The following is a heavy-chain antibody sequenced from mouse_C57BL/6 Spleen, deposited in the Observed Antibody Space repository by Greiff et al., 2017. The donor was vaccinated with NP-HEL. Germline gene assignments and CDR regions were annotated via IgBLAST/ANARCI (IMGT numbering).Heavy chain of an antibody. D-gene: IGHD1-1*01. J-gene: IGHJ2*01. Sequence: QVQLQQSGAELVKPGASVKISCKASGYAFSSYWMNWVKQRPGKGLEWIGQIYPGDGDTNYNGKFKGKATLTADNSSSTAYMQLSSLTSEDSAVYFCARSALTLRGLEDWGQGTTLTVSS. CDR2: IYPGDGDT. CDR3: ARSALTLRGLED. CDR1: GYAFSSYW. V-gene: IGHV1-80*01.